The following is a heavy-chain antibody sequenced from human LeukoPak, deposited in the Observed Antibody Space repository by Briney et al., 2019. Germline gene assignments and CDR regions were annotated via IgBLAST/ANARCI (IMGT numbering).Heavy chain of an antibody. Sequence: ASVKVSCKASGYPFSSYGIGWVGQAPGQGLEWMGWISAYSGNTNYAQRLQGRVTMTTDTSTSTAYMELRSLRSDHTAVYYCARVHANSSACGYWGQGTLVTVSP. CDR1: GYPFSSYG. CDR3: ARVHANSSACGY. V-gene: IGHV1-18*01. J-gene: IGHJ4*02. CDR2: ISAYSGNT. D-gene: IGHD6-19*01.